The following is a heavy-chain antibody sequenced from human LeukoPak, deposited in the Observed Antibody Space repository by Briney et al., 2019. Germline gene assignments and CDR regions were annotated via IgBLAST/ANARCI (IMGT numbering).Heavy chain of an antibody. CDR2: IRSKANSYAT. J-gene: IGHJ6*02. D-gene: IGHD3-9*01. CDR1: GFTFSGSA. V-gene: IGHV3-73*01. Sequence: GGSLRLSCAASGFTFSGSAMHWVRQASGKGLEWVGRIRSKANSYATAYAASVKGRFTISRDDSKNTAYLQMNSLKTEDTAVYYCTRLRECYDILTGPNLYYYYGMDVWGQGTTVTVSS. CDR3: TRLRECYDILTGPNLYYYYGMDV.